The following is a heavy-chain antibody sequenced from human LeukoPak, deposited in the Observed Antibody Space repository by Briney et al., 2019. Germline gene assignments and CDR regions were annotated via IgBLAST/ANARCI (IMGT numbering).Heavy chain of an antibody. V-gene: IGHV3-7*04. CDR3: AREGIAAAGDY. J-gene: IGHJ4*02. Sequence: PGGSLRLSCAASGFTFSDYNMSWVRQAPGKGLEWVANIKQDGSEKNYVDSVKGRFTISRDNAKNSLYLQMNSLRAEDTAVYYCAREGIAAAGDYWGQGTLVTVSS. CDR2: IKQDGSEK. D-gene: IGHD6-13*01. CDR1: GFTFSDYN.